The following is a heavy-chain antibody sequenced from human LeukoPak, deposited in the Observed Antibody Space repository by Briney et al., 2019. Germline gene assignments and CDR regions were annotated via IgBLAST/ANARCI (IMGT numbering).Heavy chain of an antibody. V-gene: IGHV4-34*01. CDR3: ARVSSNNWYNERGAFDI. Sequence: SETLSLTCAVYGGSFSGYYWSWIRQPPGKGLEWIGEINHSGSTNYNPSLKSRVTISVDTSKNQFSLKLSSVTAADTAVYYCARVSSNNWYNERGAFDIWGQGTMVTVSS. J-gene: IGHJ3*02. D-gene: IGHD6-13*01. CDR2: INHSGST. CDR1: GGSFSGYY.